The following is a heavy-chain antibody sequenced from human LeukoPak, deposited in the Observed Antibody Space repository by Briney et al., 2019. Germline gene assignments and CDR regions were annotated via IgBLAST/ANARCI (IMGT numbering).Heavy chain of an antibody. V-gene: IGHV3-21*01. J-gene: IGHJ4*02. CDR2: ISSSSSYI. Sequence: GGSLRLSCAASGFTFSSYSMNWVRQAPGKGLECVSSISSSSSYIYYADSVKGRFTISRDNAKNSLYLQMNSLRAEDTAVYYCARAFRIAARLLYFDYWGQGTLVTVSS. CDR1: GFTFSSYS. CDR3: ARAFRIAARLLYFDY. D-gene: IGHD6-6*01.